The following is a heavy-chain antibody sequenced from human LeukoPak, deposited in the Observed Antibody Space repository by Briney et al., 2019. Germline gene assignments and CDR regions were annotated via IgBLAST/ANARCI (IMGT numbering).Heavy chain of an antibody. D-gene: IGHD6-13*01. CDR1: GFTFSSYG. Sequence: PGRSLRLSCAASGFTFSSYGMHWVRQAPGKGLEWVAVIWYDGSNKYYADSVKGRFTISRDNSKNTLYLQMNSLRAEDTAVYYCARDVIAAALYGMDVWGQGTTVTVSS. V-gene: IGHV3-33*01. CDR2: IWYDGSNK. J-gene: IGHJ6*02. CDR3: ARDVIAAALYGMDV.